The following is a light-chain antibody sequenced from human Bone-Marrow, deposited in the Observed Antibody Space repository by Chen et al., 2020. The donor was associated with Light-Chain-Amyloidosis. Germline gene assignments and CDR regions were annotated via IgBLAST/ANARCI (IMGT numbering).Light chain of an antibody. V-gene: IGLV2-14*01. J-gene: IGLJ1*01. CDR1: SGDVGTYNY. Sequence: QSALTQPASVSGSPGQSITISCTGTSGDVGTYNYVAWYQQHPGKAPKVMINAVSNRPSGVSHRFAGTKSGNPASLTSSGRQAEDEADYYCSSFTSSSSYVFGPGTKVTVL. CDR3: SSFTSSSSYV. CDR2: AVS.